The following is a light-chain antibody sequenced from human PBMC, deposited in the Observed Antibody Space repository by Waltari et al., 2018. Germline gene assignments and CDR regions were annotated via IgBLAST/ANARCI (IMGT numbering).Light chain of an antibody. V-gene: IGLV1-44*01. Sequence: QSVLTQPPSASGTPGQRVTISCSGSSSNIGSNTVNWYHQLPGTAPKLLIYNNNQRPSGVPDRFSGSKSGTSASLAISGLQSEDEAEYYCASWDDSLNAWLFGGGTKLTVL. CDR1: SSNIGSNT. J-gene: IGLJ3*02. CDR3: ASWDDSLNAWL. CDR2: NNN.